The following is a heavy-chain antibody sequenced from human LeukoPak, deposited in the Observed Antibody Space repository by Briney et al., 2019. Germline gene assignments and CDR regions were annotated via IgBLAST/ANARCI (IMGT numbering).Heavy chain of an antibody. CDR2: IPYDGSNK. Sequence: PGGSLTPSCAASGLISSNYSMHWVRQAPGKGLEWVAVIPYDGSNKYYADSVKGRFTISRDNSKNTGYLQMNSLRAEDTAVYYCARDRDTRVGPTDIDYWGQGTLVTVSS. CDR3: ARDRDTRVGPTDIDY. CDR1: GLISSNYS. V-gene: IGHV3-30*04. J-gene: IGHJ4*02. D-gene: IGHD5-18*01.